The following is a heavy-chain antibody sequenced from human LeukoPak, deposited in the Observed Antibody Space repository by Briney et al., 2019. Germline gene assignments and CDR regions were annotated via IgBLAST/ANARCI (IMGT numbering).Heavy chain of an antibody. CDR3: ARQRYFDWLLYSPLDY. Sequence: ASVKVSCKASGGTFSSYAISWVRQAPGQGLVWMGGIIPIFGTANYAQKFQGRVTITADESTSTAYMELSSLRSEDTAVYYCARQRYFDWLLYSPLDYWGQGTLVTVSS. CDR1: GGTFSSYA. D-gene: IGHD3-9*01. CDR2: IIPIFGTA. V-gene: IGHV1-69*13. J-gene: IGHJ4*02.